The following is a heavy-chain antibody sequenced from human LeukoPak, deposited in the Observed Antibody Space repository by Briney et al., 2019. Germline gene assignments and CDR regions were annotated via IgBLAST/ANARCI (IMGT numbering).Heavy chain of an antibody. CDR3: ARDRNYYDSSGYYSDWYFDL. V-gene: IGHV3-72*01. CDR1: GFTFSDHY. CDR2: TRKKANSYTT. J-gene: IGHJ2*01. Sequence: GGSLRLSCAASGFTFSDHYIDWVRQAPGKGLEWVGRTRKKANSYTTEYAASVKGRFTISRDDSKNSVYLQMNSLKTEDTAVYYCARDRNYYDSSGYYSDWYFDLWGRGTLVTVSS. D-gene: IGHD3-22*01.